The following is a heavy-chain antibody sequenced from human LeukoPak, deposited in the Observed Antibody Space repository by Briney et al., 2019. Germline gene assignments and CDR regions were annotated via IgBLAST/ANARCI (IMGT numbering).Heavy chain of an antibody. D-gene: IGHD3-9*01. Sequence: GGSLRLSCTASGFTFSDYAMMWVRQSPGKGPEWVAAIRGGGHGPFYADSVRGRFTISRDNSKYTLFLQMDSLRAEDTAVYYCARDYYNILTGYPYNAFDMWGQGTMVTVS. CDR1: GFTFSDYA. J-gene: IGHJ3*02. CDR2: IRGGGHGP. CDR3: ARDYYNILTGYPYNAFDM. V-gene: IGHV3-23*01.